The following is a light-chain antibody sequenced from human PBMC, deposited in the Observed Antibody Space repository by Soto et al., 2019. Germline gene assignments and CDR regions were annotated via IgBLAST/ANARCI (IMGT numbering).Light chain of an antibody. Sequence: QSVLTQPASVSGSPGQSITISCTGSNRDVGGYDYVSWYQQHPGKAPKLMIYGVSTRPSGVSNRVSGSKSGNTASLTISGLQAEDEADYYCSAYSRGSTLLLFGGGTKVTVL. J-gene: IGLJ3*02. CDR2: GVS. CDR3: SAYSRGSTLLL. V-gene: IGLV2-14*01. CDR1: NRDVGGYDY.